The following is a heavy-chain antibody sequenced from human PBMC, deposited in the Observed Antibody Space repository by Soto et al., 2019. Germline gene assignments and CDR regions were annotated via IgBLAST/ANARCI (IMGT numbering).Heavy chain of an antibody. CDR2: ISDDGSDE. Sequence: GSLRLSCAVSGFTFSSFAMHWVRQTPVKGLEWVAVISDDGSDEYYADSVKGRFTISGDNSKSTLFLQMNSLRPDDSAVYYCASPRGFSYGRGFDYWGPGTLVTVSS. V-gene: IGHV3-30-3*01. D-gene: IGHD3-16*01. CDR3: ASPRGFSYGRGFDY. CDR1: GFTFSSFA. J-gene: IGHJ4*02.